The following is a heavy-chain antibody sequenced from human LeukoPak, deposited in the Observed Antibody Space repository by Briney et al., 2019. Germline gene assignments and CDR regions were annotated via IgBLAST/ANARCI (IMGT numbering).Heavy chain of an antibody. CDR1: GYTLTELS. D-gene: IGHD3-22*01. Sequence: ASVKVSCKVSGYTLTELSMHWVRRAPGKGLEWMGGFDPEDGETIYAQKFQGRVTMTEDTSTDTAYMELSSLRSEDTAVYYCATVGMHYYDSSGYYYNYWGQGTLVTVSS. CDR3: ATVGMHYYDSSGYYYNY. CDR2: FDPEDGET. V-gene: IGHV1-24*01. J-gene: IGHJ4*02.